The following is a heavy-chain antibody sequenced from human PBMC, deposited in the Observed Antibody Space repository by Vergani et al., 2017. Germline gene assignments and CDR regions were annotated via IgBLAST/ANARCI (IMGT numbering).Heavy chain of an antibody. CDR2: ISGSGGST. CDR3: ATAGYGDRSGY. V-gene: IGHV3-23*04. CDR1: GFTFSSYA. D-gene: IGHD4-17*01. Sequence: EVQLVESGGGLVTPGGSLRLSCAASGFTFSSYAMSWVRPAPGKGLEWVSAISGSGGSTYYADAVKGRFTISRDNSKNTLYLQMNSLRAEDTAVYYGATAGYGDRSGYWGQGTLVTVSS. J-gene: IGHJ4*02.